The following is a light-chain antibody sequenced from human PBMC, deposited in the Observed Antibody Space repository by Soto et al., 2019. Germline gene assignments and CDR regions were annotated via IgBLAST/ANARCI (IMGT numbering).Light chain of an antibody. Sequence: EIVITQSAATLSVSPGERATLSCRASQSVSSNLAWYQQKPGQAPRLLIYGASTRATGVPARFSGTGSGTEFTLTISSLQSEDLTVYYCQQFNSWPLTFGGGTKVDI. CDR3: QQFNSWPLT. J-gene: IGKJ4*01. CDR1: QSVSSN. CDR2: GAS. V-gene: IGKV3-15*01.